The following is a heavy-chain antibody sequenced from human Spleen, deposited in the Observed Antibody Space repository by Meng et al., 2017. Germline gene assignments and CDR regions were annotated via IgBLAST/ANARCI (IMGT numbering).Heavy chain of an antibody. CDR1: GYTFTSYY. J-gene: IGHJ5*02. Sequence: ASVKVSCKASGYTFTSYYMHWVRQAPGQGLEWMGIINPSGGSTSYAQKFQGRVTMTRDTSTSTVYMELSSLRSEDTAVYYCAAGRDSRYTSSWYSFDPWGQGTLVTVSS. D-gene: IGHD6-13*01. CDR3: AAGRDSRYTSSWYSFDP. CDR2: INPSGGST. V-gene: IGHV1-46*01.